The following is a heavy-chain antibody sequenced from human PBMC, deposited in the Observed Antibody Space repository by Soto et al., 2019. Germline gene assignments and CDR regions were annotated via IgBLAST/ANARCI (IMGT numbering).Heavy chain of an antibody. CDR3: ARHRIDSSGYYLEF. Sequence: GESLKISFKGSGYSFTSFWICWVRLMPVKGLEWIGIIYPGDSDTTYSPSFQGQVTISVDKSITTAYLQWSSLKASDSAIYYCARHRIDSSGYYLEFWGQGTLVAVSS. CDR2: IYPGDSDT. J-gene: IGHJ4*02. V-gene: IGHV5-51*01. D-gene: IGHD3-22*01. CDR1: GYSFTSFW.